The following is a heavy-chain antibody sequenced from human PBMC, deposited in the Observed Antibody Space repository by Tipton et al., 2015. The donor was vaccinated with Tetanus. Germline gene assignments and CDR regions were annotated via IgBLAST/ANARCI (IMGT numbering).Heavy chain of an antibody. V-gene: IGHV3-23*01. CDR3: AKEGLSAFDY. CDR2: ISGGGDNT. Sequence: SLRLSCAVSGFTFSKKAMAWVRQAPGRGLEWVSGISGGGDNTHYAESLKGRFTISRDNSKNTLYLQMNSLRAEDTAVYYCAKEGLSAFDYWGQGTPVSVSS. J-gene: IGHJ4*02. D-gene: IGHD6-13*01. CDR1: GFTFSKKA.